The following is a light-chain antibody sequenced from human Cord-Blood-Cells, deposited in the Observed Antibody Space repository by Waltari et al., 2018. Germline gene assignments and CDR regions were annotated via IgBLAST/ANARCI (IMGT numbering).Light chain of an antibody. V-gene: IGLV2-11*01. CDR1: SSDAGGYNY. Sequence: QSPLTQPRSVSGAPGQSVTISCTRTSSDAGGYNYVPWYQQHPGKAPKLMSYDVSNRPSGVPDLFSGSKSGNTASLTISGLQAEDEADYYCCSYAGSYTWVFGGGTKLTVL. CDR3: CSYAGSYTWV. J-gene: IGLJ3*02. CDR2: DVS.